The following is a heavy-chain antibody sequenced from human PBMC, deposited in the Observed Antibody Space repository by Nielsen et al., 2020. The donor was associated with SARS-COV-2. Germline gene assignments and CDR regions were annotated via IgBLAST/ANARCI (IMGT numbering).Heavy chain of an antibody. CDR1: GFTFSSYA. CDR2: ISDSGRDT. D-gene: IGHD1-26*01. CDR3: ARALEWELSY. Sequence: GGSLRLSCAASGFTFSSYAMSWIRQAPGKGLEWVSLISDSGRDTFYADSVKSRFTISTDNSKNTLYLQMNSLRAEDTAVYYCARALEWELSYWGQGTLVTISS. J-gene: IGHJ4*02. V-gene: IGHV3-23*01.